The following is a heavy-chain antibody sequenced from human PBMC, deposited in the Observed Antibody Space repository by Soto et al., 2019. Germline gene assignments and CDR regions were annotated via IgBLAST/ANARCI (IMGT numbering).Heavy chain of an antibody. CDR2: IYYSGST. V-gene: IGHV4-30-4*01. Sequence: QVQLQESGPGLVKPSQTLSLTCTVSGGSISSGDYYWSWIRQPPGKGLEWIGDIYYSGSTYYNPSLKSRITISVDTSKNQFPLKLTSVTAADPAVYYCARERRVAAPPSGRFDPWGQGTLVTVSS. CDR3: ARERRVAAPPSGRFDP. J-gene: IGHJ5*02. CDR1: GGSISSGDYY. D-gene: IGHD1-26*01.